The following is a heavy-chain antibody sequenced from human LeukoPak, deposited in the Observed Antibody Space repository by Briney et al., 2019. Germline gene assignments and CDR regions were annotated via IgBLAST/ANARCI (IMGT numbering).Heavy chain of an antibody. CDR3: ASFSKGYYYDSSGRGGYFDY. J-gene: IGHJ4*02. CDR2: IYHSGSP. CDR1: GGSISSNNW. V-gene: IGHV4-4*02. Sequence: SETLSLTCAVSGGSISSNNWWGWVRQPPGKGLEWIGEIYHSGSPNYNPSLKSRVTISVDKSRNHFSLNLSSVTAADTAVYYCASFSKGYYYDSSGRGGYFDYWGQGTLVTVSS. D-gene: IGHD3-22*01.